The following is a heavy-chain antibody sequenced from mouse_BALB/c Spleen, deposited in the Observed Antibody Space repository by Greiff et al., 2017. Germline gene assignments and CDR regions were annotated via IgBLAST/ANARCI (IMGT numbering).Heavy chain of an antibody. CDR3: ARDYDYSWFAY. CDR1: GFTFTDYY. D-gene: IGHD2-4*01. CDR2: IRNKANGYTT. V-gene: IGHV7-3*02. Sequence: EVKVVESGGGLVQPGGSLRLSCATSGFTFTDYYMSWVRQPPGKALEWLGFIRNKANGYTTEYSASVKGRFTISRDNSQSILYLQMNTLRAEDSATYYCARDYDYSWFAYWGQGTLVTVSA. J-gene: IGHJ3*01.